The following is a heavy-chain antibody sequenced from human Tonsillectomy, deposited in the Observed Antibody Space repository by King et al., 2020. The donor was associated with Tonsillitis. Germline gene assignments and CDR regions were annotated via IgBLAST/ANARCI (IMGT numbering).Heavy chain of an antibody. Sequence: VQLVESGGGLVTPGGFLRLSCAASGFTFSIYNMNWVRQAPGKGLEWVSSISSRGSYTFYADSLKGRFTISRDNAKNSLYLQMNSLRAEDTAIYYCAREDNIWGGPSYFNYWGQGTLVTVSS. J-gene: IGHJ4*02. CDR2: ISSRGSYT. CDR1: GFTFSIYN. D-gene: IGHD3-16*01. CDR3: AREDNIWGGPSYFNY. V-gene: IGHV3-21*01.